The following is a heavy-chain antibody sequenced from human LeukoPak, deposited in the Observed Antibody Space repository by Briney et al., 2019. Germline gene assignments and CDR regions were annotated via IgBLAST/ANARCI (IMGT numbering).Heavy chain of an antibody. V-gene: IGHV3-74*01. J-gene: IGHJ4*02. CDR2: ISHDGII. CDR1: GFTFNSYV. Sequence: GGSLRLSCETAGFTFNSYVMHWVRRTPGKGLVWVSRISHDGIISYADSVKGRFTISRDNAKNTLILQMNSLRVEDTAVYYCARDWVYKIDYWGRGTLVTVSS. D-gene: IGHD5-24*01. CDR3: ARDWVYKIDY.